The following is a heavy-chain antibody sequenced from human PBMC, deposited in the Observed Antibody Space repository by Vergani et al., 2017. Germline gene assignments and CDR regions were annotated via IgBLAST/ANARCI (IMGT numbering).Heavy chain of an antibody. Sequence: EVQLVESGGGFVQPGKSLRLSCAASGFTFDNYAMHWVRQAPGKGLEWVSAISWNSGSVDYADSVKGRFTISRDNAKNALYLQMNNLRAEDTAFYYCAKDFKVRGVRYYFEYWGQGTLVTVSS. J-gene: IGHJ4*02. CDR1: GFTFDNYA. D-gene: IGHD3-10*01. CDR2: ISWNSGSV. CDR3: AKDFKVRGVRYYFEY. V-gene: IGHV3-9*01.